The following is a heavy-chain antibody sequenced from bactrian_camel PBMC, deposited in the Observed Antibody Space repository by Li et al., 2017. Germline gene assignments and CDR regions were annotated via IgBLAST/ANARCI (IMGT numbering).Heavy chain of an antibody. CDR1: GFYYVTYC. D-gene: IGHD4*01. CDR3: AAMKGCLPYADYVDY. V-gene: IGHV3S1*01. Sequence: HVQLVESGGGSVQAGGSLKLACEVTGFYYVTYCMVWFRQSPGKYREGVAAILIRTGSAAYADSVKGRFTITHDGAGNTVHLQMDSLKPEDTSMYYCAAMKGCLPYADYVDYWGQGTQVTVS. CDR2: ILIRTGSA. J-gene: IGHJ4*01.